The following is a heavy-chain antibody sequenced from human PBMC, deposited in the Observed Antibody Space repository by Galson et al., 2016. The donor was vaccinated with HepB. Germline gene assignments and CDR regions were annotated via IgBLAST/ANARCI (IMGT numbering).Heavy chain of an antibody. J-gene: IGHJ4*02. CDR1: GFTLSSYN. D-gene: IGHD1-1*01. V-gene: IGHV3-21*01. Sequence: SLRLSCAASGFTLSSYNMNWVRQAPGQGLEWVSSITSTNYRDYADSVRGRFTISRDNAKNSRYLQMNSLRAEDTAVYYCARGLPAERRTTPHDYWGQGTLVTVPS. CDR2: ITSTNYR. CDR3: ARGLPAERRTTPHDY.